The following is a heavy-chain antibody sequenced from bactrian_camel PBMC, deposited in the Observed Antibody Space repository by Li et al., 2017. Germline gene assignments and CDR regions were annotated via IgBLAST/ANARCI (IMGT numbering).Heavy chain of an antibody. D-gene: IGHD1*01. CDR1: GFVYDVNC. CDR2: LDTVSGRG. CDR3: AAKAWSSDSWANANMHNY. J-gene: IGHJ4*01. Sequence: HVQLVESGGGSVQAGGSLRLSCAAHGFVYDVNCMGWFRQAPGKEREGVASLDTVSGRGYYADSVKGRFTISQVNAEKTEYLQMDSLDPEDTGMYYCAAKAWSSDSWANANMHNYWGQGTQVTVS. V-gene: IGHV3S54*01.